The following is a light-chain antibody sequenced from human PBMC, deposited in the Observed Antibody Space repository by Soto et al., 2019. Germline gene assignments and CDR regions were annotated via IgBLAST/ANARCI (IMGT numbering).Light chain of an antibody. Sequence: QSVLTQPASVSGSPGQSITISCTGTSSDVGYYNYVSWYQQHPAKAPKLIIYDVGRRPSGVSDRFSGSKSGNTASLTTSGLQPEDEADYYCCSYTTTGTRVFGTGTKVTVL. CDR3: CSYTTTGTRV. CDR2: DVG. CDR1: SSDVGYYNY. V-gene: IGLV2-14*03. J-gene: IGLJ1*01.